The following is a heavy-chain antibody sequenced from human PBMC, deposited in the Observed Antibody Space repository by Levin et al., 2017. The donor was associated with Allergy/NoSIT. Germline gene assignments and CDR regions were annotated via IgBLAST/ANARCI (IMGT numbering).Heavy chain of an antibody. CDR3: ARDVFRTAMAPPGY. CDR1: GYTFTSYG. D-gene: IGHD5-18*01. CDR2: ISAYNGNT. V-gene: IGHV1-18*01. J-gene: IGHJ4*02. Sequence: ASVKVSCKASGYTFTSYGISWVRQAPGQGLEWMGWISAYNGNTNYAQKLQGRVTMTTDTSTSTAYMELRSLRSDDTAVYYCARDVFRTAMAPPGYWGQGTLVTVSS.